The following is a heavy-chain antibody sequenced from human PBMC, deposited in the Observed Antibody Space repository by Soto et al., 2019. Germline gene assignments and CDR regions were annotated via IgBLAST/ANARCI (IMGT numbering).Heavy chain of an antibody. V-gene: IGHV1-69*13. CDR1: GGTFSSYA. Sequence: SVKVSCKASGGTFSSYAISWVRQAPGQGLEWMGGIIPIFGTANYAQKFQGRVTITADESTSTAYMELSSLRSEDTAVYYCARMAGATKYYFDYWGQGTLVTVSS. CDR2: IIPIFGTA. J-gene: IGHJ4*02. CDR3: ARMAGATKYYFDY. D-gene: IGHD1-26*01.